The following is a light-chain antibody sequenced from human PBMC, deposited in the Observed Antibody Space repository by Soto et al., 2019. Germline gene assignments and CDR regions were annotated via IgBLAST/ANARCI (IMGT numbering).Light chain of an antibody. CDR1: QGISGH. Sequence: IQFTQSPSSLSASVGDRVTITCRASQGISGHLAWYQQRPGKAPVLLIYGASNLQSGVPSRFSGSGSGTAFTLTISSLQPEDFATYYCQQFSGYPLTFGQGTRLEI. CDR3: QQFSGYPLT. CDR2: GAS. J-gene: IGKJ5*01. V-gene: IGKV1-9*01.